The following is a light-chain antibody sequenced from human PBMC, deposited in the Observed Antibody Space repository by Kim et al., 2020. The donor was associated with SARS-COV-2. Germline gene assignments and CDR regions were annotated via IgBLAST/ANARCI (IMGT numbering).Light chain of an antibody. CDR3: QRLIVYPLT. V-gene: IGKV1-9*01. J-gene: IGKJ4*01. CDR1: LSLSRH. CDR2: IAS. Sequence: ASIVDSFTLPFLASLSLSRHFTRYHQKPGKSPPLRIFIASTSQSLVPSRFSISGSETYFTLDISSLHPEDFATYYCQRLIVYPLTFGRGTRVDIK.